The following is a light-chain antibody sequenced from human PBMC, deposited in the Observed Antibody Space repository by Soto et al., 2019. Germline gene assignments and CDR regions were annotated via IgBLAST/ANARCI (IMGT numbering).Light chain of an antibody. CDR2: EVS. Sequence: QSALTQPASVSGSPGQSITISFTGTSSDVGGYHYVSWYQQHPGKAPKLMIYEVSNRPSGVSNRFSGSKSGNTASLPIYGLQAEDEADYYCSSYTSSSTVVFGGGTKVTVL. CDR3: SSYTSSSTVV. J-gene: IGLJ2*01. V-gene: IGLV2-14*01. CDR1: SSDVGGYHY.